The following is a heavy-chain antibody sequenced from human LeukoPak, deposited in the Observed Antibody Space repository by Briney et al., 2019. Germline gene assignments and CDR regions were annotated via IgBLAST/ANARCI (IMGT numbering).Heavy chain of an antibody. CDR3: ARESGSVVRDAFDI. D-gene: IGHD7-27*01. Sequence: ASVKVSCKASGYTFTGYYMHWVRQAPGQGLEWMGWINPNSGGTNYAQKFQGRVTMTRDTSISTAYMELSRLRSDDTAVYYCARESGSVVRDAFDIWGQGTMVTVSS. J-gene: IGHJ3*02. CDR2: INPNSGGT. CDR1: GYTFTGYY. V-gene: IGHV1-2*02.